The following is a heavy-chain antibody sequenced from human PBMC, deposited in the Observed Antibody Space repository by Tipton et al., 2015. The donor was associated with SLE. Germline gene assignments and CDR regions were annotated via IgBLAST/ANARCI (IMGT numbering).Heavy chain of an antibody. CDR2: IYYTGST. J-gene: IGHJ3*02. D-gene: IGHD1-7*01. CDR1: GGSISTYY. Sequence: LSLTCTVSGGSISTYYWNWIRQPPGKGLEWIGFIYYTGSTNYNPSLKSRVTISVDTSKNQFSLKLSSVTAADTAVYYCARDGTVDAFDIWGQGTMVTVSS. CDR3: ARDGTVDAFDI. V-gene: IGHV4-59*01.